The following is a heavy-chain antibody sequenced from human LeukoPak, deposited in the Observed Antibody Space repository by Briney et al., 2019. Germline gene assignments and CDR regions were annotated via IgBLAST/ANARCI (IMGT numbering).Heavy chain of an antibody. J-gene: IGHJ5*02. CDR2: INHSGST. V-gene: IGHV4-38-2*02. CDR3: ARITTTMVRGEDWFDP. Sequence: SETLSLTCSVSGYSISSGYYWSWIRQPPGKGLEWIGEINHSGSTNYNPSLKSRVTISVDTSKNQFSLKLSSVTAADTAVYYCARITTTMVRGEDWFDPWGQGTLVTVSS. D-gene: IGHD3-10*01. CDR1: GYSISSGYY.